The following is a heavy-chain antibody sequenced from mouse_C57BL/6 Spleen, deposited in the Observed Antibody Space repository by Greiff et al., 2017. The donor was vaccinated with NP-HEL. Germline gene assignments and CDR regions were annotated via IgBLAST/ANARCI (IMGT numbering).Heavy chain of an antibody. CDR1: GFSLTSYG. Sequence: QVQLKESGPGLVAPSQSLSITCTVSGFSLTSYGVHWVRQPPGKGLEWLVVIWSDGSTTYNSALKSRLSISKDNSKSQVFLKMNSLQTDDTAMYYCARHSDYSNYVYAMDYWGQGTSVTVSS. J-gene: IGHJ4*01. CDR3: ARHSDYSNYVYAMDY. CDR2: IWSDGST. D-gene: IGHD2-5*01. V-gene: IGHV2-6-1*01.